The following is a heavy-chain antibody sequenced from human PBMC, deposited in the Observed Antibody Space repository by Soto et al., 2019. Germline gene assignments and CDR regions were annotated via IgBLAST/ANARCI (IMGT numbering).Heavy chain of an antibody. Sequence: QVQLVQSGAEVKKPGSSVKVSCKASGGTFSNFAINWVRQAPGQGLEWMGGIIPIFETEHYAQKFQGRVTIFADESTGTAYMELSSLRSDDTAVYFCAKGHHELGYYYSMDVWGQGTTVTVSS. V-gene: IGHV1-69*01. J-gene: IGHJ6*02. CDR1: GGTFSNFA. CDR3: AKGHHELGYYYSMDV. D-gene: IGHD7-27*01. CDR2: IIPIFETE.